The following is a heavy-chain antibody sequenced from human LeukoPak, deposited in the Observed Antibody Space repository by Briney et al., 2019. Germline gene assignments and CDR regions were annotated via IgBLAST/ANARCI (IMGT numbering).Heavy chain of an antibody. CDR2: INHSGST. D-gene: IGHD3-22*01. Sequence: SETLSLTCAVSGGSISSGGYSWSWIRQPPGKGLEWIGEINHSGSTNYNPSLKSRVTISVDTSKNQFSLKLSSVTAADTAVYYCARVLSITMIVVVTRWGQGTLVTVSS. CDR1: GGSISSGGYS. CDR3: ARVLSITMIVVVTR. J-gene: IGHJ4*02. V-gene: IGHV4-34*01.